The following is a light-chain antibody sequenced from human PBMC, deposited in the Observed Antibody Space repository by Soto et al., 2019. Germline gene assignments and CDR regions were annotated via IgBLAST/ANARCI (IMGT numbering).Light chain of an antibody. J-gene: IGKJ5*01. CDR3: QQYYSTLIS. CDR2: WAS. Sequence: DIALTQSPDSLSLSLGERATFNCKSSQSVLYNSYKRSYLAWYQVKPGRPPKLLFSWASTRESGVPDRFSGRGSGTDFTLTISSLQAEDVAVYYCQQYYSTLISFGQGTRLEIK. CDR1: QSVLYNSYKRSY. V-gene: IGKV4-1*01.